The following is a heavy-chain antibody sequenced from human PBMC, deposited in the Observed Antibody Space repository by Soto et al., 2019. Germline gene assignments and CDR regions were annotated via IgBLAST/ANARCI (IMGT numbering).Heavy chain of an antibody. J-gene: IGHJ4*02. CDR2: MYYGGRT. Sequence: SETLSLTCTVSGGSISSHYWSWIRQPPGKGLEWIGYMYYGGRTNYNPSLKSRVTISVDTSKMQVSLKLSSVTAADTAVYYCARGAYRYCSSTSCPEFDYWGQGTLVTVSS. V-gene: IGHV4-59*11. D-gene: IGHD2-2*01. CDR3: ARGAYRYCSSTSCPEFDY. CDR1: GGSISSHY.